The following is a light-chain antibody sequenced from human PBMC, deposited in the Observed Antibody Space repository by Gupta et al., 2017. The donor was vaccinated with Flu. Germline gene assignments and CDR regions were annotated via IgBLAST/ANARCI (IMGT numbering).Light chain of an antibody. Sequence: SYVLTQPPSVSVAPGKTATITCGGNSIGSKSLHWYQQKPGQATVLVVYDDGHRPSGIPERFSGSNSGNTATLTISRVEAGDEADYYCQVWDSSSESGVFGGGTKLTV. CDR1: SIGSKS. V-gene: IGLV3-21*03. CDR3: QVWDSSSESGV. CDR2: DDG. J-gene: IGLJ2*01.